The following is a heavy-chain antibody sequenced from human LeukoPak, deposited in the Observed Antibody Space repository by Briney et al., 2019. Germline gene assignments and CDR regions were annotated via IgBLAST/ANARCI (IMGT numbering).Heavy chain of an antibody. D-gene: IGHD3-3*01. J-gene: IGHJ4*02. Sequence: GASVKVSCKASGYTFTSYYMHWVRQAPGQGLEWMGIINPSGGSTSYAQKFQGRVTMTRDTSTSTAYMELSSLRSEDTAVYYCARDLSITIFGVVITAYYFDYWGQGTLVTVSS. V-gene: IGHV1-46*01. CDR2: INPSGGST. CDR3: ARDLSITIFGVVITAYYFDY. CDR1: GYTFTSYY.